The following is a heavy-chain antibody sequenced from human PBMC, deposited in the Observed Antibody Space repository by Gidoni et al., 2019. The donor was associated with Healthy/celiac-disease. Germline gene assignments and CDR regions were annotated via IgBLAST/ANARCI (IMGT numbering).Heavy chain of an antibody. CDR3: AAFGIAAAGMVDY. CDR1: GGSFSGYY. D-gene: IGHD6-13*01. J-gene: IGHJ4*02. CDR2: INHSGST. Sequence: QVQLQQWDAGLLKPSETLSLTCAVYGGSFSGYYWSWIRQPPGKGLEWIGEINHSGSTTYNPSLKSRVTISVDTSKNQFSLKLSSVTAADTAVYYCAAFGIAAAGMVDYWGQGTLVTVSS. V-gene: IGHV4-34*01.